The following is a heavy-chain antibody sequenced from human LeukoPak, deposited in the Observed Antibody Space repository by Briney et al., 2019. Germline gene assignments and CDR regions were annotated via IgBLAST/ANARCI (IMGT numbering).Heavy chain of an antibody. J-gene: IGHJ6*03. V-gene: IGHV3-30*18. CDR3: AKDPYGSGRYYMDV. D-gene: IGHD3-10*01. Sequence: GRSLRLSCAASGFTFSNYGMHWVRQAPGKGLEWVAVISYDGNNKYYADSVKGRFTISRDNSKNTLYLQMNSLRAEDTAVYYCAKDPYGSGRYYMDVWGKGTTVTVSS. CDR2: ISYDGNNK. CDR1: GFTFSNYG.